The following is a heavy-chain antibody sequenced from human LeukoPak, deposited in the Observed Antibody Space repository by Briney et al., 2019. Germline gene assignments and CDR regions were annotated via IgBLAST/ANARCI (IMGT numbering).Heavy chain of an antibody. CDR1: GFTFGDYA. J-gene: IGHJ6*02. CDR2: IRSKAYGGTT. V-gene: IGHV3-49*04. Sequence: GGSLRLSCTASGFTFGDYAMSWVRQAPGKGLEWVGFIRSKAYGGTTENAASVKGGFTISRDDSKSIAYLQTNSLKTEDTAVYYCTRVEVHYGMDVWGQGTTVTVSS. CDR3: TRVEVHYGMDV.